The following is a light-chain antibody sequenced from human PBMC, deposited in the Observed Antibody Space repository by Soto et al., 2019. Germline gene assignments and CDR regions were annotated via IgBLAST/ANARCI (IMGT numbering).Light chain of an antibody. Sequence: QAVVTQPPSASGTPGQGVTISCSRRSSNIGSNIVNWYQQLPGTAPKLLIYNNIQRPSGIPDRFSGSKSGTSASLAISGLQSEDEADYYCATWDDSLSAWVFGGGTKLTVL. CDR1: SSNIGSNI. V-gene: IGLV1-44*01. CDR3: ATWDDSLSAWV. CDR2: NNI. J-gene: IGLJ3*02.